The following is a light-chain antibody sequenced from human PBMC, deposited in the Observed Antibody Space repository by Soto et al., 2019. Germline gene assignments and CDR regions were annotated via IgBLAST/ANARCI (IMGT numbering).Light chain of an antibody. CDR1: QSISSW. CDR2: DAS. V-gene: IGKV1-5*01. J-gene: IGKJ1*01. CDR3: QQYNSYLWT. Sequence: DIQMTQSPSTLSASVGDRVTITCRASQSISSWLAWYQQKPGKAPKLLIYDASSLESGGPSRFSGSGSGTEFTRTISSLQPDDFATYYCQQYNSYLWTFGQGTKVEIK.